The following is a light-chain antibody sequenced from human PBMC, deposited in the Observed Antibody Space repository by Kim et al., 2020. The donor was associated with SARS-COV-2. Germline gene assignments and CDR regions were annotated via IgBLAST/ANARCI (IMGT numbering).Light chain of an antibody. Sequence: SPWERAALPCRASQSVSSSYLAWYQQKPGQAPRLLIYGASSRATGIPDRFSGSGSGTDFTLTISRLEPEDFAVYYCQQYGSSPWTFGQGTKVDIK. CDR2: GAS. J-gene: IGKJ1*01. CDR1: QSVSSSY. CDR3: QQYGSSPWT. V-gene: IGKV3-20*01.